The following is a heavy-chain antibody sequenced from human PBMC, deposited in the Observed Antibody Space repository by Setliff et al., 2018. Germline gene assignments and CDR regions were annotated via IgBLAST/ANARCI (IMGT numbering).Heavy chain of an antibody. Sequence: HPGGSLRLSCAASGFTFSSYAMHWVRQAPGKGPEWVALISYDGRTDYYADSVRGRSDISRDNSKNTLYLRMSSLRPEDTAIYYCARGADYGDYVGPGYWGQGTLVTVSS. D-gene: IGHD4-17*01. CDR3: ARGADYGDYVGPGY. V-gene: IGHV3-30*15. J-gene: IGHJ4*02. CDR2: ISYDGRTD. CDR1: GFTFSSYA.